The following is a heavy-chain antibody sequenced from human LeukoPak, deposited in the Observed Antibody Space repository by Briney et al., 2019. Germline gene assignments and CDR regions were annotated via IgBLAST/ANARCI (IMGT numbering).Heavy chain of an antibody. J-gene: IGHJ4*02. CDR1: GFSFDDYA. CDR2: ISGDGGST. CDR3: AKDVRSYYDFWSGYDDY. D-gene: IGHD3-3*01. Sequence: GGSLRLSCAASGFSFDDYAMHWVRQTPGKGLEWVSLISGDGGSTYYADSVKGRFTISRDNSKNSLYLQMNSLRTEDTALYYCAKDVRSYYDFWSGYDDYWGQGTLVTVSS. V-gene: IGHV3-43*02.